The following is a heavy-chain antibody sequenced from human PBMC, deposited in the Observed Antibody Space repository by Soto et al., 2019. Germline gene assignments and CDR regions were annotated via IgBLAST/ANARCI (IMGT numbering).Heavy chain of an antibody. CDR1: GFTFSSYA. D-gene: IGHD3-10*01. CDR2: ISGSGGIT. J-gene: IGHJ6*02. CDR3: ARARRGAPYYYTMDL. V-gene: IGHV3-23*01. Sequence: ELQLLESGGGLVQPGGSLRLSCIASGFTFSSYAMTWVRQAPGKGLEWVSDISGSGGITYYADSVKGRFTISRDNSKNTRNLQRNSLRADDTAVYYCARARRGAPYYYTMDLWGQGTTVTVSS.